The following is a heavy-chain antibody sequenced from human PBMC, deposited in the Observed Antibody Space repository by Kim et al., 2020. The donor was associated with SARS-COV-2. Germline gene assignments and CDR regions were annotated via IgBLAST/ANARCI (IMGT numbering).Heavy chain of an antibody. CDR3: ARAIRGVICFDP. CDR1: GYNFTSYV. V-gene: IGHV1-3*01. CDR2: IIVGNGNT. D-gene: IGHD3-10*01. J-gene: IGHJ5*02. Sequence: ASVKVSCKASGYNFTSYVIHWVRQAPGQRLEWMGWIIVGNGNTKYSQKFQGRVTITRDTSASTAYMELSSLRSEDTAVYYCARAIRGVICFDPWGQGTLVTVSS.